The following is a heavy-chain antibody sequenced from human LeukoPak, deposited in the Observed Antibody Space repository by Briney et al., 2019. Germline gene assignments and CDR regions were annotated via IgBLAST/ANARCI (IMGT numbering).Heavy chain of an antibody. J-gene: IGHJ4*02. CDR3: ARDRYRFGELVELPDY. D-gene: IGHD3-10*01. Sequence: GGSLRLSCAASGFTFSSYSMSWVRQAPGKGLEWVSSISSSSSYIYYADSVKGRFTISRDNAKNSLYLQMNSLRAEDTAVYYCARDRYRFGELVELPDYWGQGTLVTVSS. V-gene: IGHV3-21*01. CDR2: ISSSSSYI. CDR1: GFTFSSYS.